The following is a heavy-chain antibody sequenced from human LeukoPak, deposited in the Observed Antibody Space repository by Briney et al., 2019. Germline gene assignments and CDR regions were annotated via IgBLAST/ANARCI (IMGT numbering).Heavy chain of an antibody. Sequence: SETLSLTCAVYGGSFSGYYWSWVRQPPGKGLEWIGEINHSGNTNYNPSLKSRVAISVDTSKNQFSLKLSSVIAADTAMYYCARSKDGSGFAAYWGQGTQVTVSS. CDR3: ARSKDGSGFAAY. V-gene: IGHV4-34*01. J-gene: IGHJ4*02. CDR1: GGSFSGYY. D-gene: IGHD3-22*01. CDR2: INHSGNT.